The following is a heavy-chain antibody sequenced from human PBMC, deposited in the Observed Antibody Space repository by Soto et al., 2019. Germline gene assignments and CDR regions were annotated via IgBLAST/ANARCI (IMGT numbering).Heavy chain of an antibody. CDR3: AREGGFDRFDP. CDR2: ISLSGTTI. Sequence: EVHLVESGGGLVQPGGSLRLSCAASGFTCSDYEMNWVRQAPGKGLEWVSYISLSGTTIHYADSVKGRFTISRENAKNAVYLQMNSLRVEDTAIDYCAREGGFDRFDPWGEGPLVTVSS. J-gene: IGHJ5*02. CDR1: GFTCSDYE. V-gene: IGHV3-48*03.